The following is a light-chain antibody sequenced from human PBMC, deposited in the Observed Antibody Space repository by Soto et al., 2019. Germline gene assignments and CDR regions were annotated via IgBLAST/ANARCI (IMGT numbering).Light chain of an antibody. CDR3: QQSADLLRT. V-gene: IGKV1-33*01. J-gene: IGKJ4*01. CDR1: RDITNY. CDR2: GAS. Sequence: DIQMTQSPSSLSASVGDRVTITCQASRDITNYLNWYQHKPGTAPKLLIYGASNLETGVPSRFSGSGFGTDFTFTIFSLQPEDIATYYCQQSADLLRTFGGGTKVEIK.